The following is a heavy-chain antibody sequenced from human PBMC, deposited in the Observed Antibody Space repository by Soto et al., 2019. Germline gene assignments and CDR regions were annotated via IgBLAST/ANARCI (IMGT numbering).Heavy chain of an antibody. V-gene: IGHV1-2*04. Sequence: ALVKVSYRASGYTYTGYYMHWPRQAPGQGLEWMGWINPNSGGTNYAQKFQGWVTMTRDTSISTAYMELSRLRSDDTAVYYCARDQAPYYYDSRRYRYNYWGHRTMVTFS. D-gene: IGHD3-22*01. CDR3: ARDQAPYYYDSRRYRYNY. J-gene: IGHJ4*01. CDR1: GYTYTGYY. CDR2: INPNSGGT.